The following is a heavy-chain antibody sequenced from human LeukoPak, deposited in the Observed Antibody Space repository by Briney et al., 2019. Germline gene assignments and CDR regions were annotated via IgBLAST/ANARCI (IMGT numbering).Heavy chain of an antibody. V-gene: IGHV3-48*03. CDR1: GFTFSRSE. Sequence: PGASLRLSCAASGFTFSRSEVNWVRLAPGKGLEWLSYISDKGDLIYYADSVKGRFTISRDDAKNSLYLQMNSLRAEDTAVYYCARLYDGDYGYYFDYWGQGTLVTVSS. CDR2: ISDKGDLI. J-gene: IGHJ4*02. CDR3: ARLYDGDYGYYFDY. D-gene: IGHD4-17*01.